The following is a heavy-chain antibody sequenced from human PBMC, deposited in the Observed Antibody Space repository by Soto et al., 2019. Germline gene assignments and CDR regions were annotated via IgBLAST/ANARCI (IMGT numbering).Heavy chain of an antibody. D-gene: IGHD6-19*01. V-gene: IGHV3-23*01. CDR2: IDYTGGTT. Sequence: PGGSLRLSCAASGFTFSILVMGWVRQAPGKGLEWVSVIDYTGGTTYYTDSVKGRFIISRDNSKKMLYLQMNSLRADDTAVYYCAKDASRTSGWYYFDYWGQGALVTVSS. CDR3: AKDASRTSGWYYFDY. J-gene: IGHJ4*02. CDR1: GFTFSILV.